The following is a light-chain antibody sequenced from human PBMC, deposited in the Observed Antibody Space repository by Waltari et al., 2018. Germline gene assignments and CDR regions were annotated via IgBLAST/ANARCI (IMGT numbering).Light chain of an antibody. CDR1: QSVTTS. V-gene: IGKV1-39*01. CDR3: QQSHSPPFT. J-gene: IGKJ3*01. Sequence: DIQMTQSPASLAASLGDRVTITCRPSQSVTTSLNWYQQKSGEPPKLLISAASSCQSGVPSRFSGSGSGTDFTLTITHLQPEDVATYFCQQSHSPPFTFGPGTKV. CDR2: AAS.